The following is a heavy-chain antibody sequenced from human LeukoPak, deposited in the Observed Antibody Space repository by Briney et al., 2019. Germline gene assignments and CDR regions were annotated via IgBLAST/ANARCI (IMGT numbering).Heavy chain of an antibody. CDR2: ISSSGSTK. V-gene: IGHV3-48*03. J-gene: IGHJ4*02. D-gene: IGHD6-19*01. Sequence: GGSLRLXCAASGFTFSSYEMNWVRQAPGKGLEWVSYISSSGSTKYYADSVKGRFTISRDNAKNSLYLQMNSLRAEDTAVYYCARPHDSGWSDYWGQGTLVTVSS. CDR3: ARPHDSGWSDY. CDR1: GFTFSSYE.